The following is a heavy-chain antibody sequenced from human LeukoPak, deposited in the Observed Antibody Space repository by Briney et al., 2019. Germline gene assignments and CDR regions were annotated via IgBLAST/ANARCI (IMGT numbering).Heavy chain of an antibody. CDR3: ARSTYYYGSGSYYAVDY. Sequence: ASVKVSCKASGYTFTGYYMHWVRQAPGQGLEWMGWINPNSGGTNYAQQFQGWVTMTRDTSISTAYMELSRLRSDDTAVYYCARSTYYYGSGSYYAVDYWGQGTLVTVSS. V-gene: IGHV1-2*04. CDR1: GYTFTGYY. CDR2: INPNSGGT. J-gene: IGHJ4*02. D-gene: IGHD3-10*01.